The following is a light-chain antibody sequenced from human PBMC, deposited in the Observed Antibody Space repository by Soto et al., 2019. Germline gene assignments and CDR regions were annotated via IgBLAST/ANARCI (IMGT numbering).Light chain of an antibody. Sequence: QSALTQPASVSGSPGQSITISCTGNNSDVGGYNYVSWYQQHPGKAPKLMIYDVSNRPSGVSNRFSGSKSGNTASLTISGLQAEDEADYYCSSYTSSSTLEPVFGTGTKLTVL. J-gene: IGLJ1*01. CDR2: DVS. CDR3: SSYTSSSTLEPV. CDR1: NSDVGGYNY. V-gene: IGLV2-14*01.